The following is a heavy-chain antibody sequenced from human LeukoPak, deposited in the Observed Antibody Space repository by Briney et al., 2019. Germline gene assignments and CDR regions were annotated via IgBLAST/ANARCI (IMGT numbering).Heavy chain of an antibody. CDR2: ISPSDNGI. D-gene: IGHD3-22*01. V-gene: IGHV3-11*01. CDR3: ARDNPYYDSSGYYGY. CDR1: GFTFSDYY. Sequence: PGGSLRLSCAASGFTFSDYYMSWIRQAPGKGLEWVSYISPSDNGIYYADSVEGRFTISRDNAKNSLYLQMNSLRAEDTAVYYCARDNPYYDSSGYYGYWGQGTPVTVSS. J-gene: IGHJ4*02.